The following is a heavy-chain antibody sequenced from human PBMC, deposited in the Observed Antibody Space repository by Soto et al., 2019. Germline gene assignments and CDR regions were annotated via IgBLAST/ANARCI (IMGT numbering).Heavy chain of an antibody. CDR2: IGGSGGSI. CDR1: GFTFSTFS. V-gene: IGHV3-48*02. CDR3: ARDLAWAFDS. Sequence: SCAASGFTFSTFSMNWVRQAPGKGLEWLSYIGGSGGSISYADSVKGRFTISRDNGKNTLYLQMSSLRDEDTAVYYCARDLAWAFDSWGQGALVTVSS. J-gene: IGHJ4*02. D-gene: IGHD1-26*01.